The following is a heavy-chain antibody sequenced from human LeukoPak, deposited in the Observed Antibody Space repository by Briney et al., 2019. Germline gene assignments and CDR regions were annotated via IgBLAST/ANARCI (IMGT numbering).Heavy chain of an antibody. V-gene: IGHV1-18*04. Sequence: ASVKVSCKASGYTFTGYYMHWVRHAPGPGLEWMGWISGYNGNTDYAQRLQGRVTMTTDTSTSTPYMELRSLRSDDTAVYYCARVYCSGGSCYNYGMDVWGQGTTVTVSS. D-gene: IGHD2-15*01. J-gene: IGHJ6*02. CDR2: ISGYNGNT. CDR1: GYTFTGYY. CDR3: ARVYCSGGSCYNYGMDV.